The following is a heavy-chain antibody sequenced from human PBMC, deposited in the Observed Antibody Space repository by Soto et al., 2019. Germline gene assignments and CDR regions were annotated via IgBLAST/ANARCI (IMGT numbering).Heavy chain of an antibody. CDR2: ISSSSSYT. CDR1: GFTFSYYD. Sequence: GPLRLSCAASGFTFSYYDVSWIRQAPGKGLEWVSYISSSSSYTNYADSVKGRFTISRDNAKNSLYLQMNSLRAEDTAVYYCARDRIAVAGTNWFDPWGPRPMVTVSS. CDR3: ARDRIAVAGTNWFDP. V-gene: IGHV3-11*06. D-gene: IGHD6-19*01. J-gene: IGHJ5*02.